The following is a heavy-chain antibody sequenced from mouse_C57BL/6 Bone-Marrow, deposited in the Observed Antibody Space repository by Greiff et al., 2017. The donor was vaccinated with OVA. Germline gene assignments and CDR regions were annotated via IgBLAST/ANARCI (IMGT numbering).Heavy chain of an antibody. D-gene: IGHD6-2*01. V-gene: IGHV5-4*01. CDR1: GFTFSSYA. Sequence: EVQRVESGGGLVKPGGSLKLSCAASGFTFSSYAMSWVRQTPEKRLEWVATISDGGSYTYYPDNVKGRFTISRDNAKNNLYLQMSHLKSEDTAMYYCARELVWYAMDYWGQGTSVTVSS. CDR3: ARELVWYAMDY. CDR2: ISDGGSYT. J-gene: IGHJ4*01.